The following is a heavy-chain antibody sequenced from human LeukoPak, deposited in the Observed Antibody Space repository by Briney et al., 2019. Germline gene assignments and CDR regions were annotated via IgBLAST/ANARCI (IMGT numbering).Heavy chain of an antibody. D-gene: IGHD5-12*01. J-gene: IGHJ4*02. CDR2: INQDGSKE. V-gene: IGHV3-7*01. Sequence: GGSPRLSCAASGFTFSNYWMTWVRQAPGKGLEWVAHINQDGSKEYYMDSVKARFTISRDNAKNSLSLQMNSLRAEDTAVYYCVRDGGVSGYDLLDYWGQGTLVTVSS. CDR3: VRDGGVSGYDLLDY. CDR1: GFTFSNYW.